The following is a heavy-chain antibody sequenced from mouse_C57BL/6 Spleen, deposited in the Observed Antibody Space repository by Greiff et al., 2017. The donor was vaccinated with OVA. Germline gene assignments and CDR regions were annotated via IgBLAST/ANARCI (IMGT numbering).Heavy chain of an antibody. CDR2: IDPSDSYT. J-gene: IGHJ4*01. CDR1: GYTFTSYW. Sequence: QVQLQQPGAELVKPGASVKLSCKASGYTFTSYWMQWVKQRPGQGLEWIGEIDPSDSYTNYNQKFKGKATLTVDTASSTAYMQLSSLTSEDSAVYYCARGGSSGYDAMDYWGQGTSVTVSS. V-gene: IGHV1-50*01. CDR3: ARGGSSGYDAMDY. D-gene: IGHD3-2*02.